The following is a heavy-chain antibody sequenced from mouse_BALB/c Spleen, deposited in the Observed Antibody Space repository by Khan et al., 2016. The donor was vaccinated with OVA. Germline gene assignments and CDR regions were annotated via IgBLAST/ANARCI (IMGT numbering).Heavy chain of an antibody. CDR1: GISITTGNYR. CDR2: IYYSGTI. Sequence: EVQLVESGPGLVKPSQTVSLTCTVTGISITTGNYRWSWIRQFPGNKLEWIGNIYYSGTITYNPSLTSRTTITRDTSKNRFFLDMNSLTAEDTATYYCARDYGSLYWYFDVWGAGTTVTVSS. CDR3: ARDYGSLYWYFDV. J-gene: IGHJ1*01. V-gene: IGHV3-5*02. D-gene: IGHD1-1*01.